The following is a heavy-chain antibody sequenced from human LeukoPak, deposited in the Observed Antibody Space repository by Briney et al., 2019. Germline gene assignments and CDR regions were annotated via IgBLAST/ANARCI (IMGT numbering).Heavy chain of an antibody. CDR2: ISYDGSNK. D-gene: IGHD6-19*01. CDR1: GFTFSSYG. V-gene: IGHV3-30*18. Sequence: GGSLRLSCAASGFTFSSYGMHWVRQAPGKGLEWVAVISYDGSNKYYADSVKGRFTISRDNSKNTLYLQMNSLRAEDTAVYYCAKDGVAVAGKDYYYGMDVWGQGTTVTVSS. CDR3: AKDGVAVAGKDYYYGMDV. J-gene: IGHJ6*02.